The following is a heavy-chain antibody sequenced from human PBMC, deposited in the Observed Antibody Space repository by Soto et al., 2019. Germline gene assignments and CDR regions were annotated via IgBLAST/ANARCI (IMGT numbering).Heavy chain of an antibody. J-gene: IGHJ3*02. CDR1: GGSISSYY. CDR2: IYYSGST. CDR3: ARRYGIAFDI. V-gene: IGHV4-59*08. D-gene: IGHD1-20*01. Sequence: QVQLQESGPGLVKPSETLSLTCTVSGGSISSYYWSWIRQPPGKGLDWIGYIYYSGSTNYNPSLKSRVTLSVDTSKNQSSLKLSSVTAADTAVYYCARRYGIAFDIWGQGTMVTVSS.